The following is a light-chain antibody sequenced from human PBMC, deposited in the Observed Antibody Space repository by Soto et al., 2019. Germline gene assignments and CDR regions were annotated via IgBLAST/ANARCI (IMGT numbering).Light chain of an antibody. J-gene: IGKJ1*01. CDR2: DAS. Sequence: DIQMNMSPSTLSASVGDRVTITCRASHSISSWLAWYQQKPGKAPKLLIYDASSLESGVPSRFSGSGSGTKFTLTISSLQPDDFATYYCQQYNSYSPWTFGQGTNVDI. CDR3: QQYNSYSPWT. V-gene: IGKV1-5*01. CDR1: HSISSW.